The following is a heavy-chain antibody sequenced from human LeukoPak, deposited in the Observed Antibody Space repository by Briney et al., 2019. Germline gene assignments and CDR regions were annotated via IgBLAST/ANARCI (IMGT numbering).Heavy chain of an antibody. V-gene: IGHV3-11*01. J-gene: IGHJ3*02. Sequence: GGSLRLSCAASGFTFSDYYMSWIRQAPGKGLEWVSYISSSGSTIYYADSVKGRFTISRDNAKNSLYLQMNSLRAEDTAVYYCASHPYYGSGSPLYAFDIWGQGTMVTVSS. CDR1: GFTFSDYY. CDR3: ASHPYYGSGSPLYAFDI. CDR2: ISSSGSTI. D-gene: IGHD3-10*01.